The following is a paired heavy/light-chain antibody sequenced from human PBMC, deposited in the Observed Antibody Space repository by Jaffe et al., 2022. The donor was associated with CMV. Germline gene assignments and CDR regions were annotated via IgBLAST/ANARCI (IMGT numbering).Heavy chain of an antibody. Sequence: EVQLVESGGSLVQPGGSLRLSCAASGFTFSSYAMSWVRQAPGKGLEWVSTISGSGGSTFYADSVKGRFTISRDNSKNTLYLQMNSLRAEDTAVYYCAKSPPSTGGYYYYFEYWGQGTLVTVSS. CDR1: GFTFSSYA. J-gene: IGHJ4*02. CDR3: AKSPPSTGGYYYYFEY. V-gene: IGHV3-23*04. CDR2: ISGSGGST. D-gene: IGHD3-22*01.
Light chain of an antibody. Sequence: EIVLTQSPATLSLSPGERATLSCRASQSVSSYLTWYQQKPGQAPRLLIYDASNRATGIPARFSGSGSGTDFTLTISSLEPEDFAVYYCQQRSNWPLTFGGGTKVQIK. V-gene: IGKV3-11*01. J-gene: IGKJ4*01. CDR1: QSVSSY. CDR2: DAS. CDR3: QQRSNWPLT.